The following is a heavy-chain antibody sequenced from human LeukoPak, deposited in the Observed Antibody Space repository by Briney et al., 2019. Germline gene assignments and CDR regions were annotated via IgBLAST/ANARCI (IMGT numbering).Heavy chain of an antibody. D-gene: IGHD1-26*01. V-gene: IGHV4-59*08. CDR2: IYYSGST. CDR3: ASATRYSGSYYLDY. Sequence: KPSETLSLTCTVSGGSISSYYWSWIRQPPGKGLEWIGYIYYSGSTNSNPSLKSRVTISVDTSKNQFSLKLNSVTAADTAVYYCASATRYSGSYYLDYWGQGTLVTVSS. J-gene: IGHJ4*02. CDR1: GGSISSYY.